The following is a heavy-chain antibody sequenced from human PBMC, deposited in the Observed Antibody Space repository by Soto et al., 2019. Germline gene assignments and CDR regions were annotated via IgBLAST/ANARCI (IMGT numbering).Heavy chain of an antibody. Sequence: QVQLVESGGGVVQPGRSLRLSCAASGFTFSSYGMHWVRQAPGKGLEWVAIIWYDGSNKYYADSVKGRFTISRDNSKNTLYLQMNSLRAEDTAVYYCARGTDFYYYGLEVWGQGTTVTVSS. CDR1: GFTFSSYG. J-gene: IGHJ6*02. CDR3: ARGTDFYYYGLEV. D-gene: IGHD3-3*01. CDR2: IWYDGSNK. V-gene: IGHV3-33*01.